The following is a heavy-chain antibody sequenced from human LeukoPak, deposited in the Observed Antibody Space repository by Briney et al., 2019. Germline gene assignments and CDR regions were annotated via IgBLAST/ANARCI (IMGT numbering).Heavy chain of an antibody. Sequence: SVTVSCKASGYTFTNYYMHGLRQAACQGLTWMGIINPNDGGTSYAQKCQGRVTMTRDMSTSTVYMELSSLRSEDTAVYDCARDSGGITIFGVVTPNWFDPWGQGTLVTVSS. CDR3: ARDSGGITIFGVVTPNWFDP. D-gene: IGHD3-3*01. J-gene: IGHJ5*02. V-gene: IGHV1-46*01. CDR1: GYTFTNYY. CDR2: INPNDGGT.